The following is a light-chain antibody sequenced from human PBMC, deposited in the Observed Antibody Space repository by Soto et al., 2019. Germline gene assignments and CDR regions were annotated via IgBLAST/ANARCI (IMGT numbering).Light chain of an antibody. CDR3: QQYNSPLT. CDR1: QSISSW. V-gene: IGKV1-5*03. CDR2: KAS. J-gene: IGKJ4*01. Sequence: DIQMTQSPSTLSASVGDSVTITCRASQSISSWLAWYQQKPGKAPKLLIYKASSLESGVPSRFSGSGSGTEFTLTISSLQPDDFATYYCQQYNSPLTFGGGTKVEIK.